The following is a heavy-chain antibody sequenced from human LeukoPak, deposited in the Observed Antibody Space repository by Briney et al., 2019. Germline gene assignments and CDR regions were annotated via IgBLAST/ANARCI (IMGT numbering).Heavy chain of an antibody. V-gene: IGHV4-59*01. CDR3: ARLRALSYYDSSGDLYYFEY. D-gene: IGHD3-22*01. J-gene: IGHJ4*02. CDR1: GGSISNYY. CDR2: IYYSGIT. Sequence: SETLSLTCTVSGGSISNYYWSWIRQPPGKGLEWIGYIYYSGITDYNPSLKSRVTISVDTSKNQFSLKLSSVTAADTAVYYCARLRALSYYDSSGDLYYFEYWGQGTLVTVSS.